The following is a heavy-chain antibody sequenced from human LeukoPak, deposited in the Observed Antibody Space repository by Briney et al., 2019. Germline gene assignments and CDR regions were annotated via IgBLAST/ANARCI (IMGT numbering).Heavy chain of an antibody. CDR2: INGDGSRI. CDR3: ARDLTGYRDY. D-gene: IGHD3-9*01. J-gene: IGHJ4*02. Sequence: PPGRSLRLSCAASGFTFSSYWMHWVRQAPGKGLVWVSRINGDGSRISYADSVKGRFTISRDNAKNTLYLQMNSLRAEDTAVYYCARDLTGYRDYWGQGTLVTVSS. V-gene: IGHV3-74*01. CDR1: GFTFSSYW.